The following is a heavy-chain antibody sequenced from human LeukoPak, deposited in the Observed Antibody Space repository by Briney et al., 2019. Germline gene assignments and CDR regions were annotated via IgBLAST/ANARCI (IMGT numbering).Heavy chain of an antibody. V-gene: IGHV4-61*09. Sequence: SETLSLTCTVSGGSISSGSYYWNWIRQPAGKGLEWLGNIFTRGTTNYNPSLKSRVTISVDTSKNQFSLKLSSVTAADTAVYYCARDPAYYYDSSGYYYEDYWGQGTLVTVSS. J-gene: IGHJ4*02. CDR2: IFTRGTT. CDR3: ARDPAYYYDSSGYYYEDY. D-gene: IGHD3-22*01. CDR1: GGSISSGSYY.